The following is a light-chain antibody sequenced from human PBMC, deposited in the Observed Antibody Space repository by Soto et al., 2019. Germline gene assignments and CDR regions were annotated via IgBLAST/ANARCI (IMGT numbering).Light chain of an antibody. CDR1: QGVSSN. CDR2: GAT. V-gene: IGKV3-15*01. CDR3: QQYNNWPRT. Sequence: ETVMTQPPATRSVSPGERATLSCRASQGVSSNLAWYQQKSGQAPRLLIYGATTRATGIPARFSGSGSGTEFTLTISSLQSEDFAIYYCQQYNNWPRTFGQGTKVEIK. J-gene: IGKJ1*01.